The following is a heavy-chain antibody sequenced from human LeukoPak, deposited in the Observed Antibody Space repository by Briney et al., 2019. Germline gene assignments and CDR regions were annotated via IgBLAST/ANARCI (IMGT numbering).Heavy chain of an antibody. V-gene: IGHV4-59*01. CDR3: ARGSYSSDYYYYYMDV. CDR1: GDSISSYY. D-gene: IGHD6-25*01. CDR2: IYYSGST. J-gene: IGHJ6*03. Sequence: SETLSVTCTVSGDSISSYYWSWIRQPPGKGLEWIGYIYYSGSTNYNPSLKSRVTISVDTSKNQFSLKLSSVTAADTAVYYCARGSYSSDYYYYYMDVWGKGTTVTVSS.